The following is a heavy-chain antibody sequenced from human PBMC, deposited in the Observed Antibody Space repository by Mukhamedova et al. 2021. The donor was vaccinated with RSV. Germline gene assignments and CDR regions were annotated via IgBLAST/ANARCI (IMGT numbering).Heavy chain of an antibody. J-gene: IGHJ6*03. Sequence: YNSSLKSRVTISVDRSKNQFSLKLTSVTAADTAVYFCARGELLVRPVDYYYYYMDVWGNATTVTVSS. V-gene: IGHV4-59*09. D-gene: IGHD3-10*01. CDR3: ARGELLVRPVDYYYYYMDV.